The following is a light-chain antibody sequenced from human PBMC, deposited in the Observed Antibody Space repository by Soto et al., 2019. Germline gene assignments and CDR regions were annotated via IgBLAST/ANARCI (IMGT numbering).Light chain of an antibody. V-gene: IGKV1-33*01. CDR2: DAS. CDR3: QHYHSYSWT. J-gene: IGKJ1*01. CDR1: QDIATY. Sequence: DIQMTQSPSSLSASVGNRVTITCQASQDIATYLNWYQQKPGKAPNLLIYDASNLETGVPSRFSGGGSGTHFTFTISNLQPEDIATYYCQHYHSYSWTFGQGTKVDIK.